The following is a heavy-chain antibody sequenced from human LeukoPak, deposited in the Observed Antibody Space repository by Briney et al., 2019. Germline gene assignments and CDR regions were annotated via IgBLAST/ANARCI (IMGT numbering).Heavy chain of an antibody. V-gene: IGHV3-30*04. CDR1: GFTFSSYV. J-gene: IGHJ6*02. CDR2: ISDDGSKK. CDR3: ARALGPGPYFGMDV. Sequence: PGRSLRLSCAASGFTFSSYVMHWVRQAPGKGLEGVAVISDDGSKKSYVDSVKGRFTISRETSNNMVYLQMSSLRPEDTAVYYCARALGPGPYFGMDVWGQGTTVTVSS. D-gene: IGHD3-16*01.